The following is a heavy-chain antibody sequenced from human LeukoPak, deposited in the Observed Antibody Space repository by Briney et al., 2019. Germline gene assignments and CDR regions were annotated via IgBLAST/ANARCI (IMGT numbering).Heavy chain of an antibody. CDR3: ASLGYSSGWRLIDY. V-gene: IGHV3-21*01. CDR1: GFTFSSYS. D-gene: IGHD6-19*01. Sequence: GGSLRLSCAASGFTFSSYSMNWVRQAPGKGLEWVSSISSSSNYIYYADSVKGRFTISRDNAKNTLYLQMNSLRAEDTAVYYCASLGYSSGWRLIDYWGQGTLVTVSS. J-gene: IGHJ4*02. CDR2: ISSSSNYI.